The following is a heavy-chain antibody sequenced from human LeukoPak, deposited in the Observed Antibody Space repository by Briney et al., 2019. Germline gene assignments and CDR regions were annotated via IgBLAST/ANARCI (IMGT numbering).Heavy chain of an antibody. V-gene: IGHV3-11*01. Sequence: GGSLRLSCAASGFTFSDYYMSWIRQAPGKGLEWVSYISSNGSTIYYADSVKGRFTISRGNAKNSLYLQMNSLRAEDTAVYYCARRSWFDAFDIWGQGTMVTVSS. J-gene: IGHJ3*02. CDR1: GFTFSDYY. D-gene: IGHD3-22*01. CDR2: ISSNGSTI. CDR3: ARRSWFDAFDI.